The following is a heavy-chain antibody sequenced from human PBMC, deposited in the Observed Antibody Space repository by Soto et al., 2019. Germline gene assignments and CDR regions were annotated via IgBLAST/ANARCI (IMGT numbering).Heavy chain of an antibody. V-gene: IGHV4-59*01. CDR2: IYHSGST. Sequence: QVQLQESGPGLVKPSETLSLTCTVSGGYISSYYWSWIRQPPGKGLEWIGYIYHSGSTNYNPSLKSRVTISVDTSKNQFSLKLSSVTAADTAVYYCARDAATVTTSGYYYYGMDVWGQGTTVTVSS. CDR1: GGYISSYY. J-gene: IGHJ6*02. D-gene: IGHD4-17*01. CDR3: ARDAATVTTSGYYYYGMDV.